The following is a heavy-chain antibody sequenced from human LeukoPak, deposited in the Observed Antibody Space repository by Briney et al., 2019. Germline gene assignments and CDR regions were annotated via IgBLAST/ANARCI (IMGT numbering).Heavy chain of an antibody. J-gene: IGHJ4*02. CDR2: IYHSGGT. Sequence: SETLSFTCAVSGGSISSSNWWSWVRQPPGKGLEWIGEIYHSGGTNYNPSLKSRVTISVDKSKNQFSLKPSSVTAADTAVYYCAREPMAGTLDYWGQGTLVTVSS. D-gene: IGHD6-19*01. V-gene: IGHV4-4*02. CDR1: GGSISSSNW. CDR3: AREPMAGTLDY.